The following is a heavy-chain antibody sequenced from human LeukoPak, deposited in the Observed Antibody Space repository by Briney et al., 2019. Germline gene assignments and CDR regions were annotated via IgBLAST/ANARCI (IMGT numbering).Heavy chain of an antibody. CDR3: ARSRDYDILTGYYFDY. Sequence: ASVKASCKASGYTFTGYYMHWVRQAPGQGLEWMGWINPNSGGTNYAQKFQGRVAMTRDTSISTAYMELSRLRSDDTAVYYCARSRDYDILTGYYFDYWGQGTLVTVSS. CDR1: GYTFTGYY. D-gene: IGHD3-9*01. J-gene: IGHJ4*02. CDR2: INPNSGGT. V-gene: IGHV1-2*02.